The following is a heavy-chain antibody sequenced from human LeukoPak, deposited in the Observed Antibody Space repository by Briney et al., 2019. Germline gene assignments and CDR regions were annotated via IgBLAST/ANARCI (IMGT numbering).Heavy chain of an antibody. CDR3: ARGGYNPYGY. CDR2: INPKSGGT. D-gene: IGHD5-24*01. J-gene: IGHJ4*02. CDR1: GYTFTGYY. V-gene: IGHV1-2*02. Sequence: GASVNLSCKSSGYTFTGYYMHWVRQGPGQGLGWMGWINPKSGGTNYAQKFQGRVTMTRDMSITTVYMEMSRLTSDDTAIYFCARGGYNPYGYWGQGTLVTVSS.